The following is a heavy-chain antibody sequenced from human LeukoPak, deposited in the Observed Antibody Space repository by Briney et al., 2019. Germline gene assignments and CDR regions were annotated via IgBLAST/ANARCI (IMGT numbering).Heavy chain of an antibody. CDR3: ATALEMATINPTPTFDY. CDR2: IIPIFGTA. J-gene: IGHJ4*02. D-gene: IGHD5-24*01. V-gene: IGHV1-69*13. Sequence: SVKASCKASGGTFSSYAISWVRQAPGQGLEWMGGIIPIFGTANYAQKFQGRVTITADESTSTAYMELSSLRSEDTAVYYCATALEMATINPTPTFDYWGQGTLVTVSS. CDR1: GGTFSSYA.